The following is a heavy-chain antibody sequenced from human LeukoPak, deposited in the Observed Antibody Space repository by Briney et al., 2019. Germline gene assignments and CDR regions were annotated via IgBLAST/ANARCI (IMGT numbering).Heavy chain of an antibody. V-gene: IGHV3-7*01. Sequence: GGSLRLSCAASGFTFSSYWMSWVRQAPGKGLEGVANMKYDGSEKYYVDSVKGRFTISRDNAKNSLYLQMNSLRAEDTAVYYCARDIEAAGLFLDYWGLGTLVTVSS. J-gene: IGHJ4*02. CDR2: MKYDGSEK. CDR1: GFTFSSYW. D-gene: IGHD6-13*01. CDR3: ARDIEAAGLFLDY.